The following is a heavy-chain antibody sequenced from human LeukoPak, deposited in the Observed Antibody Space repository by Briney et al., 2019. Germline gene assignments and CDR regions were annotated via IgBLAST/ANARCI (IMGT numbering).Heavy chain of an antibody. CDR3: AKDRGNIVVVPAAMVFDY. D-gene: IGHD2-2*01. Sequence: SETLSLTCTVSGYSISSGYYWGWIRQPPGKGLEWIGSILHSGSTYYNPSLKSRITISVDTSKNQFSLRLSSVTAADTAVYYCAKDRGNIVVVPAAMVFDYWGQGTLVTVSS. CDR2: ILHSGST. V-gene: IGHV4-38-2*02. J-gene: IGHJ4*02. CDR1: GYSISSGYY.